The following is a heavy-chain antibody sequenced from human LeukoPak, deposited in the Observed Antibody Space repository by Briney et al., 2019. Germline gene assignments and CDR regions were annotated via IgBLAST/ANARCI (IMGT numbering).Heavy chain of an antibody. CDR1: GYSFTSYW. Sequence: GESLKISCKGSGYSFTSYWIGWARQMPGKGLEWMGIIYPGDSDTRYSPSFQGQVTISADKSISTAYLQWSSLRASDTAMYYCARRYYYGSGSYRDWFDPWGQGTLVTVSS. J-gene: IGHJ5*02. CDR2: IYPGDSDT. CDR3: ARRYYYGSGSYRDWFDP. D-gene: IGHD3-10*01. V-gene: IGHV5-51*01.